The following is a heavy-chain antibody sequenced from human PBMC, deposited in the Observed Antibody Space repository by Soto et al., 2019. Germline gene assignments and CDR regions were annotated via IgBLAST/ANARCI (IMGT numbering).Heavy chain of an antibody. Sequence: QVQLVESGGGVVQPGTSLRLACAASGFTLSNIGMQWVRQAPGKGLEWVAVISAGGNTKYYADSVKGRFPISRDNSKNTLFLQMNSLRTEDTGVYYCAKESGGERYAAYFDLWGQGTLVTVSA. D-gene: IGHD2-21*01. CDR2: ISAGGNTK. CDR1: GFTLSNIG. V-gene: IGHV3-30*18. J-gene: IGHJ4*02. CDR3: AKESGGERYAAYFDL.